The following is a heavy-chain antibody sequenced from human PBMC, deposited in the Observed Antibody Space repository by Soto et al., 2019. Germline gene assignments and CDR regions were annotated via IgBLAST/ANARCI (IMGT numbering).Heavy chain of an antibody. CDR3: TTDQAPGDYYYYGMDV. CDR2: IKSKTDGGTT. Sequence: PGGSLRLSCAASGFTFSNAWMNWIRQAPGKGLEWVGRIKSKTDGGTTDYAAPVKGRFTISRHDSKNTLYLQMNSLKTEDTAVYYCTTDQAPGDYYYYGMDVWGQGTTVTVSS. J-gene: IGHJ6*02. V-gene: IGHV3-15*07. CDR1: GFTFSNAW.